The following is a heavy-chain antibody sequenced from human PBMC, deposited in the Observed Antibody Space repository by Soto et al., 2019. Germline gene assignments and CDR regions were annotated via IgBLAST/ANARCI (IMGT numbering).Heavy chain of an antibody. D-gene: IGHD6-13*01. CDR3: AKEHHYSSSWSEFDY. J-gene: IGHJ4*02. CDR1: GFTFSSYA. CDR2: ISGSGVST. Sequence: EVQLLGSGGGLVQPGGSLRLSCAASGFTFSSYAMSWVRQAPGKGLEWVSAISGSGVSTYYADSVKGRFTISRDNSKNTRYLQMNSLRADDTAVYYCAKEHHYSSSWSEFDYWGQGTLVTVSS. V-gene: IGHV3-23*01.